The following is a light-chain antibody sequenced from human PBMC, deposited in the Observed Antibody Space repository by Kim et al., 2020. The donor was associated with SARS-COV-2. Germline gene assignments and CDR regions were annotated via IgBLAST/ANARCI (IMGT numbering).Light chain of an antibody. J-gene: IGLJ2*01. CDR2: EVS. Sequence: QSITISCTGASSDIGGYNDVSWYQQHPGKAPKLMIYEVSNRPSGVSNRFSGSKSGNTASLTISGLQAEDEADYYCSSYTTSAPLVLFGGGTQLTVL. CDR1: SSDIGGYND. V-gene: IGLV2-14*01. CDR3: SSYTTSAPLVL.